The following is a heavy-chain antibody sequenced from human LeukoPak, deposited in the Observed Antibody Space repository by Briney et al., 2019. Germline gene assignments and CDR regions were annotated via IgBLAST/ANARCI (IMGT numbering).Heavy chain of an antibody. CDR1: GFTFSSYA. V-gene: IGHV3-23*01. D-gene: IGHD3-9*01. J-gene: IGHJ6*03. Sequence: PGGSLRLSCAASGFTFSSYAMTWVRQAPGKGLEWVSAISASGGSTYYADSVKGRFTISRDNSKNTLYLQMNSLRAEDTAVYYCAKTEPTEDDILIRSGFYYYYYYYMDVWGKGTTVTISS. CDR2: ISASGGST. CDR3: AKTEPTEDDILIRSGFYYYYYYYMDV.